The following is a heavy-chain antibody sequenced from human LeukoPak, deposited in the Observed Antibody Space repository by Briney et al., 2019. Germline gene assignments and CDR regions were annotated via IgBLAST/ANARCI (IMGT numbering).Heavy chain of an antibody. Sequence: SETLSLTCAAYGGSFSGYYWSWIRQPPGKGLEWIGEINHSGSTNYNPSLKSRVTISVDTSKNQFSLKLTSVTAADTAVYYCARYSSSWYSPYYYYYMDVWGKGTTVTVSS. J-gene: IGHJ6*03. CDR1: GGSFSGYY. D-gene: IGHD6-13*01. CDR3: ARYSSSWYSPYYYYYMDV. V-gene: IGHV4-34*01. CDR2: INHSGST.